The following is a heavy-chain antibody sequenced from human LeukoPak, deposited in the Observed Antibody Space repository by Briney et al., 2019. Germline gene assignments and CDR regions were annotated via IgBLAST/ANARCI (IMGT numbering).Heavy chain of an antibody. CDR1: GFTVSSNY. J-gene: IGHJ4*02. D-gene: IGHD5-18*01. Sequence: GGSLRLSCAASGFTVSSNYMSWVRQAPGKGLKWVSVIYSGGSTYYADSVKGRFTISRDNSKNTLYLQMNSLRAEDTAVYYCARDRIHYFDYWGQGTLVTVSS. V-gene: IGHV3-53*01. CDR3: ARDRIHYFDY. CDR2: IYSGGST.